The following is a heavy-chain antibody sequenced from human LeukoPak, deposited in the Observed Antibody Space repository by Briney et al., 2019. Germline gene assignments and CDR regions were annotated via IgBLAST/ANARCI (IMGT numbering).Heavy chain of an antibody. Sequence: SETLSLTCTVSGGSISSYYWSWIRQPPGKGLEWIGEINHSGSTNYNPPLKSRVTISVDTSKNQFSLKLSSVTAADTAVYYCARASYYYDSSGLFDYWGQGTLVTVSS. D-gene: IGHD3-22*01. CDR2: INHSGST. CDR1: GGSISSYY. J-gene: IGHJ4*02. V-gene: IGHV4-34*01. CDR3: ARASYYYDSSGLFDY.